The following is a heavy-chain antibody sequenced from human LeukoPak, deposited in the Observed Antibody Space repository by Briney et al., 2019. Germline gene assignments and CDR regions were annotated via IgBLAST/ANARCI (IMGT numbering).Heavy chain of an antibody. CDR1: GFTFSDYY. V-gene: IGHV3-23*01. Sequence: GGSLRLSCAASGFTFSDYYMSWIRQAPGKGLEWVSAISDSGGSAYYADSVKGRFTISRDNSKNTLYLQMNSLRAEDTALYYCAKDLHEQWLVSADAFDIWGLGTMVTVSS. CDR2: ISDSGGSA. D-gene: IGHD6-19*01. J-gene: IGHJ3*02. CDR3: AKDLHEQWLVSADAFDI.